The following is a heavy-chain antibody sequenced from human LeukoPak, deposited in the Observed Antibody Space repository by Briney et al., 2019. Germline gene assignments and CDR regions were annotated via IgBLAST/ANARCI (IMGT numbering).Heavy chain of an antibody. J-gene: IGHJ3*02. CDR1: GGSISSSSYY. Sequence: SETLSLTCTVSGGSISSSSYYWGWIRQPPGKGLEWIGSIYYSGSTYYNPSLKSRVTISVDTSKNQFSLKLSSVTAADTAVYYCARWPQDAFDIWGQGTMVTVSS. V-gene: IGHV4-39*07. CDR2: IYYSGST. CDR3: ARWPQDAFDI.